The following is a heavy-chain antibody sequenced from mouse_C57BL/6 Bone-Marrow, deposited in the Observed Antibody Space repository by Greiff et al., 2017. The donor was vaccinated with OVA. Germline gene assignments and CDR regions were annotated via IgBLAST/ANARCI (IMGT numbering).Heavy chain of an antibody. J-gene: IGHJ3*01. V-gene: IGHV6-3*01. D-gene: IGHD2-1*01. CDR3: TGRDGNYFAY. CDR2: IRLKSDNYAT. Sequence: EVKVEESGGGLVQPGGSMKLSCVASGFTFSNYWMNWVRQSPEKGLEWVAQIRLKSDNYATHYAESVKGRFTISRDDSKSSVYLQMNNLRAEDTGIYYCTGRDGNYFAYWGQGTLVTVSA. CDR1: GFTFSNYW.